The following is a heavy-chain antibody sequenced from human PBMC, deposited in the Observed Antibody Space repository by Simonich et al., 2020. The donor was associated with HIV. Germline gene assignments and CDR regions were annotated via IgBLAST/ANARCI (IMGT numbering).Heavy chain of an antibody. V-gene: IGHV4-34*01. CDR1: GGSFSGYY. J-gene: IGHJ3*02. D-gene: IGHD1-1*01. Sequence: QVQLQQWGAGLLKPSETLSLTCAVYGGSFSGYYWSWIRQPPGKGLEWIWEITHIGSHTYNASLKSRVTIAVDSSKTQFSLKLSSVTAAGAAVYYCARGSNPKERDHDSFDIWGQGTMVTVSS. CDR3: ARGSNPKERDHDSFDI. CDR2: ITHIGSH.